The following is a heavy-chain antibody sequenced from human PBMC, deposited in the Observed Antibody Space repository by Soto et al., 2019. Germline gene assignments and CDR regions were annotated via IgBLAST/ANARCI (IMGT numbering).Heavy chain of an antibody. CDR1: GVSFINAW. V-gene: IGHV3-15*05. CDR3: TTDAGYSGYYPRDFDY. CDR2: VKSKTDGGTT. Sequence: PGGPRNLCCSASGVSFINAWMSWVRQAPGKGLEWFGRVKSKTDGGTTDYAAPVKGRFTVSRDDSKNMLVLQMNSLKTEDTAVYYCTTDAGYSGYYPRDFDYWGQGNLVTVSS. J-gene: IGHJ4*02. D-gene: IGHD3-22*01.